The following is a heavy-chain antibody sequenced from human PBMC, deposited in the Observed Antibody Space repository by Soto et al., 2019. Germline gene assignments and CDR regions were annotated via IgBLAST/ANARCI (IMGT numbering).Heavy chain of an antibody. CDR2: NIPIFGTA. CDR1: GGTFSSYA. J-gene: IGHJ6*02. D-gene: IGHD6-13*01. CDR3: GRGGEAAADYGMDV. V-gene: IGHV1-69*01. Sequence: QVQLVQSGAEVKKPGSSVKVSCKASGGTFSSYAISWVRQASGQGLAWMGGNIPIFGTANYAQKFQGRLTSTADESTSTADMELGSLRSEDTAVYYCGRGGEAAADYGMDVWGQGTTVTVSS.